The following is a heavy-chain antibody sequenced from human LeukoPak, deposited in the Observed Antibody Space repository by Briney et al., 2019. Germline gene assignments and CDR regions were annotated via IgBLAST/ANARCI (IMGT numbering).Heavy chain of an antibody. CDR3: AREIVVVTAIRRRWFDP. D-gene: IGHD2-21*02. CDR1: GGSVSSGRYY. Sequence: PSETLSLTCTVSGGSVSSGRYYWSWIRQPPGKGLEWIGDIYYRGSINYNPSLKSRVTISVDTSKNQFSLKLSSVTAADTAVYYCAREIVVVTAIRRRWFDPWGQGTLVTVSS. CDR2: IYYRGSI. V-gene: IGHV4-61*01. J-gene: IGHJ5*02.